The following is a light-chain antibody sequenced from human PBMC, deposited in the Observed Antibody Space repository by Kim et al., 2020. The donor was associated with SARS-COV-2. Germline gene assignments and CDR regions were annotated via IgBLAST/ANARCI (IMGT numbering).Light chain of an antibody. Sequence: EIVVTQSPGPLSLSPGERATLSCRASQSVDSNYLARFQQKPGQVPRLLIHDASSRATGIPDRFSGSGSGTDFTLTISRVEPEDFAVYYCQQYGTAPDTFGQGTRLEI. CDR2: DAS. V-gene: IGKV3-20*01. J-gene: IGKJ2*01. CDR3: QQYGTAPDT. CDR1: QSVDSNY.